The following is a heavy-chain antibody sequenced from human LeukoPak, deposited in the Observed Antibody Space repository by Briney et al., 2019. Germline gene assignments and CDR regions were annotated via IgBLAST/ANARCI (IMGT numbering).Heavy chain of an antibody. CDR3: ARGGYSYGYWSFDY. CDR2: IRYDGSNK. Sequence: GGSLRLSCAASGYTFSSYGMHWVRQAPRKGLGWVAFIRYDGSNKYYADSVKGRFTISRDNSKNTLYLQMNSLRAEDTAVYYCARGGYSYGYWSFDYWGQGTLVTVSS. J-gene: IGHJ4*02. D-gene: IGHD5-18*01. V-gene: IGHV3-30*02. CDR1: GYTFSSYG.